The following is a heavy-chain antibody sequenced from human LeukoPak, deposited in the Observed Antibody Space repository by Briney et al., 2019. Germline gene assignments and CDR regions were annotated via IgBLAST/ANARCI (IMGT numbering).Heavy chain of an antibody. Sequence: LSLTCAVYGGSFSGYYWSWIRQPPGKGLEWVSYISSSSSTIYYADSVKGRFIISRDNAKNSLYLQMNSLRAEDTAVYYCARDLLYWGQGTLVTVSS. CDR3: ARDLLY. J-gene: IGHJ4*02. V-gene: IGHV3-11*04. CDR2: ISSSSSTI. CDR1: GGSFSGYY.